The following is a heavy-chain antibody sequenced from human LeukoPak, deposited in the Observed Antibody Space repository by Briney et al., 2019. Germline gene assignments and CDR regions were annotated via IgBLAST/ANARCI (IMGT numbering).Heavy chain of an antibody. CDR2: ISYDGSNK. D-gene: IGHD6-19*01. CDR1: GFTFSSYA. V-gene: IGHV3-30-3*01. J-gene: IGHJ4*02. CDR3: ARDVGPAGTGDFDY. Sequence: TGGSLRLSCAASGFTFSSYAMHWVRQAPGKGLEWVAVISYDGSNKYYADSVKGRFTISRDNSKNTLYLQMNSLRAEDTAVYYCARDVGPAGTGDFDYWGQGTLVTVSS.